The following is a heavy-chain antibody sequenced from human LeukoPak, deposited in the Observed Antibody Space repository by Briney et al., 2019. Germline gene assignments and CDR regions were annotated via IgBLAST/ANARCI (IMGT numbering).Heavy chain of an antibody. CDR1: GGSISSYY. Sequence: SETLSLTCTVPGGSISSYYWSWIRQPPGKGLEWIGYFFYSGSTNYNPSLKSRVTMSVDTSKNQFSLKLSSVTAADTAVYYCARGSGGYNYDHWGQGTLVTVSS. CDR3: ARGSGGYNYDH. D-gene: IGHD3-22*01. V-gene: IGHV4-59*01. CDR2: FFYSGST. J-gene: IGHJ5*02.